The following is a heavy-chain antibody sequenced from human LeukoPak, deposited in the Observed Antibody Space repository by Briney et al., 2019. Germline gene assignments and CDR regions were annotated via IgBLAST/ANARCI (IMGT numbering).Heavy chain of an antibody. V-gene: IGHV3-7*01. Sequence: GGSLRLSCAASGFTFSTSWMSWVRQAPGKGLEWVANIKHDASETNYVDSVKGRFTISRDNAKNSLYLQMNSLRAEDTAVYYCARLSGWPYYFDYWGQGTLVTVSS. CDR2: IKHDASET. J-gene: IGHJ4*02. D-gene: IGHD6-19*01. CDR3: ARLSGWPYYFDY. CDR1: GFTFSTSW.